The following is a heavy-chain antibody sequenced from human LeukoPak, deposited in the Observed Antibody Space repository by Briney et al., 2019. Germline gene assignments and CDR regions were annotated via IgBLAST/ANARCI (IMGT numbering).Heavy chain of an antibody. J-gene: IGHJ3*02. CDR2: ISGSGGST. CDR1: GFTFSNYA. CDR3: AKHDCGGDCYTGVFDI. Sequence: RGSLRLSCAASGFTFSNYAMSWVRQAPGKGLEWVSAISGSGGSTYYADSVEGRFTISRDNSKNTLYLQMNSLRAEDTAVYYCAKHDCGGDCYTGVFDIWGQGTMVTVSS. V-gene: IGHV3-23*01. D-gene: IGHD2-21*01.